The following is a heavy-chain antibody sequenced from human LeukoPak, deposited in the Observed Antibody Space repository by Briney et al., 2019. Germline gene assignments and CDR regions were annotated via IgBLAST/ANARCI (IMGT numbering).Heavy chain of an antibody. V-gene: IGHV3-9*01. J-gene: IGHJ5*02. Sequence: GRSLRLSCAASGFTFDDYAMHWVRQAPGKGLEWVSGISSNSGSIGYADSVKGRFTISRDNAKNSPYLQMNSLRAEDTALYYCAKDIRGYSYGSWFDPWGQGTLVTVSS. D-gene: IGHD5-18*01. CDR3: AKDIRGYSYGSWFDP. CDR1: GFTFDDYA. CDR2: ISSNSGSI.